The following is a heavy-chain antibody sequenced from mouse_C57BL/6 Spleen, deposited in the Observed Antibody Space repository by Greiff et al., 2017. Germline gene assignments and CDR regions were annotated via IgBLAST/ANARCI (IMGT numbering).Heavy chain of an antibody. D-gene: IGHD1-1*01. CDR2: ISSGSSTN. CDR3: ARQGTTVEAWFAY. CDR1: GFTFSDYG. J-gene: IGHJ3*01. Sequence: EVQLVESGGGLVKPGGSLKLSCAASGFTFSDYGMHWVRQAPEKGLEWVAYISSGSSTNYYADTVKGRFTITRDNAKNTLFLQMTSLRSEDTAMYYCARQGTTVEAWFAYWGQGTLVTVSA. V-gene: IGHV5-17*01.